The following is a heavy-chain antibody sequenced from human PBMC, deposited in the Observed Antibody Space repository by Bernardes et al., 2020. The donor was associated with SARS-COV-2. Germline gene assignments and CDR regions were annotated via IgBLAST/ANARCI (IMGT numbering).Heavy chain of an antibody. Sequence: GGSLRLCCAASGFTFSRYAMSWVRQAPGKGLEWVPAISDSGDNTYYANSVEVRLTISRDNSKNTLHLQMNGLRAEDAAVYYCAKDGVAYDSSGYYARHLDYWGQGTLVTVSS. CDR2: ISDSGDNT. D-gene: IGHD3-22*01. J-gene: IGHJ4*02. CDR1: GFTFSRYA. V-gene: IGHV3-23*01. CDR3: AKDGVAYDSSGYYARHLDY.